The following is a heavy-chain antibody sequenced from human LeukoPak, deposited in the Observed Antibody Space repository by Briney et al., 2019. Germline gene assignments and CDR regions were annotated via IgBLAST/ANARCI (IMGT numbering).Heavy chain of an antibody. J-gene: IGHJ4*02. Sequence: GSLRLSCAASGFTFSRYAISWVRQAPGKRLEWVSAISGSGGSRYSADSVKGRFTISRDNSKNTLYLQMNSLRAEDTAIYYCAKDLYYYGSGNYIDYWGQGTLVTVSS. D-gene: IGHD3-10*01. V-gene: IGHV3-23*01. CDR1: GFTFSRYA. CDR2: ISGSGGSR. CDR3: AKDLYYYGSGNYIDY.